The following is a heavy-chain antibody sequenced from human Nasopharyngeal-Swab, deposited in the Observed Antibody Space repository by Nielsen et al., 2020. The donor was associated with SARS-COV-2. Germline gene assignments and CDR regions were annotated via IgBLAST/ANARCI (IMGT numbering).Heavy chain of an antibody. CDR1: GFTFSSYA. CDR3: ARDGREYYYFDSSEVGFDY. V-gene: IGHV3-30*04. J-gene: IGHJ4*02. D-gene: IGHD3-22*01. CDR2: VSYHGSNK. Sequence: GGPLRLSCAASGFTFSSYAMPWVRQAPGKGLEWVAVVSYHGSNKYYADSVKGRFTIPRDNSKNTLYLQMNSLRAEDTAVYYCARDGREYYYFDSSEVGFDYWGQGTLVTVSS.